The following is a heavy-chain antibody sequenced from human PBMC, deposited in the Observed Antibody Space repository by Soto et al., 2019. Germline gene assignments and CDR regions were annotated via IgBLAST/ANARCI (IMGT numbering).Heavy chain of an antibody. V-gene: IGHV4-59*08. D-gene: IGHD3-10*01. CDR2: MGYNGFT. J-gene: IGHJ6*02. CDR3: ARQGFGEFYGHVDL. Sequence: QVQLQESGPGLVKPSETLSLTCTISGGPMNNYYCSWFRQPRGQGLEWIGYMGYNGFTRYNPSLRRRVAISLDTAKNQFSLILSSVTAADTALYYCARQGFGEFYGHVDLWGQGFTVTVSS. CDR1: GGPMNNYY.